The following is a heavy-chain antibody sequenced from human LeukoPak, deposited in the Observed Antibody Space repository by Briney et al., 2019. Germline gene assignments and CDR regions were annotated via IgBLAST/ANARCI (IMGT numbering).Heavy chain of an antibody. CDR2: IYRSGST. Sequence: SQTLSLTCTVSGGSISSDNYYWSWIRQPAGKGLEWIGRIYRSGSTNYNPSLKSRVTISGDTSKNQFSLKLSFVTAADTAVYYCARSSGYSYGRRWFDYWGQGTLVTVSS. J-gene: IGHJ4*02. V-gene: IGHV4-61*02. D-gene: IGHD5-18*01. CDR1: GGSISSDNYY. CDR3: ARSSGYSYGRRWFDY.